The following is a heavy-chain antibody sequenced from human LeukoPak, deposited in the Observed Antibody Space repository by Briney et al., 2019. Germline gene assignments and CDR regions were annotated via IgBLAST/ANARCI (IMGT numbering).Heavy chain of an antibody. CDR3: AREAAAFDY. J-gene: IGHJ4*02. V-gene: IGHV3-30-3*01. Sequence: PGGSLRLSCAASGFTFSSYAMPWVRQAPGKGLEWVAVISYDGSNKYYADSVKGRFTISRDNSKNTLYLQMNSLRAEDTAVYYCAREAAAFDYWGQGTLVTVSS. CDR2: ISYDGSNK. CDR1: GFTFSSYA. D-gene: IGHD6-13*01.